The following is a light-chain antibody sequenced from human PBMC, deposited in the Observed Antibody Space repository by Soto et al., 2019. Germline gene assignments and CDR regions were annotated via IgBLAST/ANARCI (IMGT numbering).Light chain of an antibody. CDR2: KAS. J-gene: IGKJ1*01. CDR3: QQYNSYPWT. V-gene: IGKV1-5*03. Sequence: DTQMTQSPSTLSASVGDRVTITCRASQSISSWLAWYQQKPGKAPKLLIYKASSLESGVPSRFSGSGSGTEFTLTISSLQPDDFATYYYQQYNSYPWTFGQGTKVEIK. CDR1: QSISSW.